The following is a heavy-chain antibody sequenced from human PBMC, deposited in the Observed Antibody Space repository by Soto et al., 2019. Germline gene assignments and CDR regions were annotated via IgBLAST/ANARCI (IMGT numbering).Heavy chain of an antibody. V-gene: IGHV3-9*01. D-gene: IGHD3-22*01. J-gene: IGHJ6*02. CDR3: AKGGYYDSSGKLPDYYGMDV. Sequence: EVQLVESGGGLVQPGRSLRLSCAASGFTFDDYAMHWVRQAPGKGLEWVSGISWNSGSIGYADSVKGRFTISRDNAKNSLYLQMNSLRAEDTALYYCAKGGYYDSSGKLPDYYGMDVWGQGTTVTVSS. CDR2: ISWNSGSI. CDR1: GFTFDDYA.